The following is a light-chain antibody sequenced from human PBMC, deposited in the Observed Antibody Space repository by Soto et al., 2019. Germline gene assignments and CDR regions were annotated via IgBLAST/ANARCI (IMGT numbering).Light chain of an antibody. CDR1: MRDVGAYNL. J-gene: IGLJ2*01. CDR3: AAWDDSLSGVL. Sequence: QSALTQPASVSGSAGQSITISCSGTMRDVGAYNLVSWYQQHPGTAPKLIIYEVRNRPSGISSRFSGSRSGNTASLAISGLRSEDEADYYCAAWDDSLSGVLFGGGTKVTVL. CDR2: EVR. V-gene: IGLV2-14*01.